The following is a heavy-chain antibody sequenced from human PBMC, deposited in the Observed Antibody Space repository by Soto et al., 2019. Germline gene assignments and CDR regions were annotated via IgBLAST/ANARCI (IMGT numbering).Heavy chain of an antibody. CDR3: AKDKNSNSLNWFDP. CDR1: GFTFSSYA. CDR2: TSGSGGST. Sequence: GGSLRLSCAASGFTFSSYAMSWVRQAPGKGLEWVSGTSGSGGSTYSADSVKGRFTISRDNSKNTLYLQMNSLRAEDTAVYYCAKDKNSNSLNWFDPWGKGTLVTVSS. J-gene: IGHJ5*02. V-gene: IGHV3-23*01. D-gene: IGHD6-6*01.